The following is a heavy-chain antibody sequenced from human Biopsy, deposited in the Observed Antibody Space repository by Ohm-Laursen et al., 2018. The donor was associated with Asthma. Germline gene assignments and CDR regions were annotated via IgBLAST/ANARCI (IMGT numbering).Heavy chain of an antibody. D-gene: IGHD6-6*01. Sequence: SLRLSCSASGFAFNRFDMHWVRQAPGEGLEWLALITTDDVHKYNGESVRGRFSISRDNSKRTVYLHMAGLTVADTAVYFCARGEDPRPVADHLDIWGQGSRVIVSS. J-gene: IGHJ4*02. CDR1: GFAFNRFD. CDR2: ITTDDVHK. CDR3: ARGEDPRPVADHLDI. V-gene: IGHV3-33*08.